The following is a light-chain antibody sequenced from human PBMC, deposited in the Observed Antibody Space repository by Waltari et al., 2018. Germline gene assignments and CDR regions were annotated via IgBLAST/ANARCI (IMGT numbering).Light chain of an antibody. CDR1: QSLVHTNGNTY. CDR2: GSS. CDR3: MQSTIWPYS. V-gene: IGKV2-30*02. Sequence: EVVMTQSTLSLPVNLGQPASISCRSRQSLVHTNGNTYSFWIQPRPGQPPRRLIDGSSNRDPGVPDRFSGSGSGTDFTLKISRVEADDVGVYYCMQSTIWPYSFGQGTNLEIK. J-gene: IGKJ2*01.